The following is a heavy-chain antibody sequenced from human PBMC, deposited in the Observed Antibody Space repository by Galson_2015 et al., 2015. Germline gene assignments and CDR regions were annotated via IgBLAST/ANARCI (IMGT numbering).Heavy chain of an antibody. V-gene: IGHV1-69*13. CDR3: AASFIVVVPGYFGY. Sequence: SVKVSCKASGGTFSSYAISWVRQAPGQGLEWMGGIIPIFGTANYAQKFQGRVTITADESTSTAYMELSSLRSEDTAVYYCAASFIVVVPGYFGYWGQGTLVTVSS. D-gene: IGHD2-2*01. J-gene: IGHJ4*02. CDR2: IIPIFGTA. CDR1: GGTFSSYA.